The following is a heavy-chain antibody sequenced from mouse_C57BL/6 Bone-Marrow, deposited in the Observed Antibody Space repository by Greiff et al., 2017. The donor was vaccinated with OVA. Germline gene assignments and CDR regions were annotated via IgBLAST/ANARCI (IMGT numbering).Heavy chain of an antibody. J-gene: IGHJ3*01. Sequence: EVKLVESGGDLVKPGGSLKLSCAASGFTFSSYGMSWVRQTPDKRLEWVATISSGGSYTYYPDSVKGRFTISRDNAKNTLYLQMSSLKSEDTAMYYCARMVTPFAYWGQGTLVTVSA. D-gene: IGHD2-2*01. CDR2: ISSGGSYT. CDR3: ARMVTPFAY. CDR1: GFTFSSYG. V-gene: IGHV5-6*01.